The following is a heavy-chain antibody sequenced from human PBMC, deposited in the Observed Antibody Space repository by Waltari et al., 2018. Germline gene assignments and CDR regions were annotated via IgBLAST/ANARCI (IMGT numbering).Heavy chain of an antibody. Sequence: EVQLVESGGGLVQPGGSLRLSCAASGFTFGSNWMHWVRQVPGKGLAWVARTNEDGTFTTHADSVKGRFTISRDNAKNTLFLEMNGLRVEDTAVYYCVRDLAGVGGQWGQGTLVTVSA. V-gene: IGHV3-74*01. D-gene: IGHD3-16*01. J-gene: IGHJ4*02. CDR1: GFTFGSNW. CDR3: VRDLAGVGGQ. CDR2: TNEDGTFT.